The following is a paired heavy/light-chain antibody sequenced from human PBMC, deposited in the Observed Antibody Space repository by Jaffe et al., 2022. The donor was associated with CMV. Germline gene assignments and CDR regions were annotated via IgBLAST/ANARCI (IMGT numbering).Heavy chain of an antibody. CDR1: GFTFGDSA. CDR2: IRTKGYGGTT. J-gene: IGHJ4*02. V-gene: IGHV3-49*05. D-gene: IGHD1-26*01. CDR3: TRAGGRYHGWARD. Sequence: EVQLVESGGGLIKPGRSLTLSCTASGFTFGDSAMSWFRQAPGKGLEWVGFIRTKGYGGTTEYAASVKGRFTISRDDSKSIAYLQMNSLKTEDTAVYYCTRAGGRYHGWARDWGQGTLITVSS.
Light chain of an antibody. J-gene: IGKJ2*01. V-gene: IGKV2-29*02. CDR1: QSLLHSDGKTY. CDR3: MQGIHLPPYT. Sequence: DIVMTQTPLSLSVTPGQPASISCQSSQSLLHSDGKTYLYWYLQKPGQSPQLLIYEVSSRFSGVPDRFSGSGSGTDFTLKISRVEAEDVGVYYCMQGIHLPPYTFGQGTKLDIK. CDR2: EVS.